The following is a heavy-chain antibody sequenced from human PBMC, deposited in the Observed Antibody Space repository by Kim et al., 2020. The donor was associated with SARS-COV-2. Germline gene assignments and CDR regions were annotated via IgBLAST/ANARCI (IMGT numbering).Heavy chain of an antibody. V-gene: IGHV1-46*01. J-gene: IGHJ6*02. Sequence: ASVKVSCKASGYTFLNYHMHWVRQAPGQGLEWMGIINPSGATTSYAQNFQGRVTVNRDTPTSTVYMYLSRLTSEDTAVYYCARLALVGGLDVWGQGTTVIVSS. D-gene: IGHD2-8*02. CDR3: ARLALVGGLDV. CDR1: GYTFLNYH. CDR2: INPSGATT.